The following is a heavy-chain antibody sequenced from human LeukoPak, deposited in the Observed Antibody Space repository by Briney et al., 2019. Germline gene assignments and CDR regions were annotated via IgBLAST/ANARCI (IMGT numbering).Heavy chain of an antibody. V-gene: IGHV3-21*01. J-gene: IGHJ4*02. CDR1: GFTFSTYI. CDR2: ISGSSIYI. CDR3: ARDPPYYDSSGYYYDY. D-gene: IGHD3-22*01. Sequence: KPGGSLRLSCAASGFTFSTYIMNWVRQAPGKGLEWVSSISGSSIYIYYADSVKGRFTISRDNAKNSLYLQMNSLRAEDTAVYYCARDPPYYDSSGYYYDYWGQGTLVAVSS.